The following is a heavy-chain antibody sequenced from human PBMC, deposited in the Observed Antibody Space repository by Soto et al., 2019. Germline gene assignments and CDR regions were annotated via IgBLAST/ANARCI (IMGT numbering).Heavy chain of an antibody. J-gene: IGHJ5*02. V-gene: IGHV4-4*07. CDR1: GASIRSYH. CDR3: AKDVSSRRWFDP. CDR2: MQHTGNT. D-gene: IGHD3-16*01. Sequence: SETLSLTCAVSGASIRSYHWSWIRQPAGKGLEWIGRMQHTGNTNYNPSLKSRVTMSVDTSKNQISLKMTSVTAADTAVYFCAKDVSSRRWFDPWGQGILVTVPS.